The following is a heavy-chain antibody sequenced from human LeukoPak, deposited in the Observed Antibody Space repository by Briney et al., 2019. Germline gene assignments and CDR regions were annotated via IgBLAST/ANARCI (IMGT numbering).Heavy chain of an antibody. CDR3: ARRDTFYGSGSYRY. Sequence: SETLSLTCTVSGGSISSYYWSWIRQPPGKGLEWIGYIYYSGSTYYNPSLKSRVTISVDRSKNQFSLKLSSVTAADTAVYYCARRDTFYGSGSYRYWGQGTLVTVSS. J-gene: IGHJ4*02. V-gene: IGHV4-59*12. CDR2: IYYSGST. CDR1: GGSISSYY. D-gene: IGHD3-10*01.